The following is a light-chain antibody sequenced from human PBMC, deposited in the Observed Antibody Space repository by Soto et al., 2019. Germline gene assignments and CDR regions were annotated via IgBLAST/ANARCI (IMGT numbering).Light chain of an antibody. CDR2: GAS. V-gene: IGKV3-20*01. Sequence: EIVLTQSPGTLSLSPGERATLSCRASQIISSSYLGWYQQKPGQAPRLLIHGASSRATGIPDRFSGSGSGTDFTLTISSLQPEDFATYSCQQLNSYPLTFGGGTKVEIK. CDR3: QQLNSYPLT. CDR1: QIISSSY. J-gene: IGKJ4*01.